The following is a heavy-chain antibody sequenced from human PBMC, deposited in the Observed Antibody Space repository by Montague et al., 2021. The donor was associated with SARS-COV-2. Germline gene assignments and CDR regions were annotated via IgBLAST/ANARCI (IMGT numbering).Heavy chain of an antibody. CDR2: INHGGST. V-gene: IGHV4-34*01. D-gene: IGHD3-10*01. CDR1: GTSFSGYY. CDR3: ARLRDGVVPSPILGVGPYYSYYYLDV. J-gene: IGHJ6*03. Sequence: SETLSLTCAVHGTSFSGYYWNWIRQPPGKGLEWIGEINHGGSTKYSPSLKSRLTIPADTSKNQFSLKLTSVAAAGTAVYYCARLRDGVVPSPILGVGPYYSYYYLDVWGRGTTVTVSS.